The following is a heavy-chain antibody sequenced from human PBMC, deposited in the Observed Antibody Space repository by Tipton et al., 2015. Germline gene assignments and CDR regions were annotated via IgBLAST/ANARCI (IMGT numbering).Heavy chain of an antibody. V-gene: IGHV4-61*01. CDR3: ARASIIQGYYHDSSRYYLFNS. J-gene: IGHJ1*01. CDR2: IYYSGST. D-gene: IGHD3-22*01. Sequence: LRLSCTVSGGSVSSGTYYWSWIRQPPGKGLEWIGYIYYSGSTNYNPSLRSRVAMSMDTPKNQFSLKLSSVIAADTAVYYCARASIIQGYYHDSSRYYLFNSWGQGTLVTVSS. CDR1: GGSVSSGTYY.